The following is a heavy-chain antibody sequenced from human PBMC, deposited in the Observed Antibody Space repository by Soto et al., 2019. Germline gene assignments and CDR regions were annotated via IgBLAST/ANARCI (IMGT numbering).Heavy chain of an antibody. CDR2: IWYDGSNK. V-gene: IGHV3-33*01. Sequence: GGSLRLSCAASGFTFSSYGMHWVRQAPGKGLEWVAVIWYDGSNKYYADSVKGRFTISRDNSKNTLYLQMNSLRAEDTAVYYCARGRITMVRGPDAFDIWGQGTMVTVSS. D-gene: IGHD3-10*01. CDR3: ARGRITMVRGPDAFDI. CDR1: GFTFSSYG. J-gene: IGHJ3*02.